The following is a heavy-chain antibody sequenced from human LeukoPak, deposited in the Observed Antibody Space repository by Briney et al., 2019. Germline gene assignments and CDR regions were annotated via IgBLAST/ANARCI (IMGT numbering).Heavy chain of an antibody. D-gene: IGHD3-10*01. J-gene: IGHJ4*02. CDR1: GGSISSYY. CDR2: IYYSGST. CDR3: VRDRELNY. Sequence: PSETLSLTCTVSGGSISSYYWSWIRQPPGKGLEWIGYIYYSGSTNYNPSLKSRVTISVDTPKNQYSLKLSSVTAADTAVYYCVRDRELNYWGQGTLVTVSS. V-gene: IGHV4-59*01.